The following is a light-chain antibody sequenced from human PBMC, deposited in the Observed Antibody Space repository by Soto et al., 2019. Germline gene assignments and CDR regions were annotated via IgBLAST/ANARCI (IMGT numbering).Light chain of an antibody. CDR1: QDISNH. J-gene: IGKJ4*01. V-gene: IGKV1-33*01. Sequence: DIQMTQSPSALSASVGDGCTSTGQASQDISNHLNWYQQKPGKAPKLLIFDASNLEVGVPSRFSGSGSGTEFTLTISCLQSEDFATYYCQQYYSFPFTFGGGTKVDI. CDR3: QQYYSFPFT. CDR2: DAS.